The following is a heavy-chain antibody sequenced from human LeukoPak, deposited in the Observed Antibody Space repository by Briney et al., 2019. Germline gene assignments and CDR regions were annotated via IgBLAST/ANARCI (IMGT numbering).Heavy chain of an antibody. J-gene: IGHJ2*01. V-gene: IGHV1-69*13. D-gene: IGHD4-17*01. CDR1: GGTFSSYA. Sequence: SVKVSCKASGGTFSSYAVSWVRQAPGQGLEWMGGIIPIFGTANYAQKFQGRVTITADESTSTAYMELSSLRSEDTAVYYCARDLTTVTIGLLDLWGRGTLVTVSS. CDR2: IIPIFGTA. CDR3: ARDLTTVTIGLLDL.